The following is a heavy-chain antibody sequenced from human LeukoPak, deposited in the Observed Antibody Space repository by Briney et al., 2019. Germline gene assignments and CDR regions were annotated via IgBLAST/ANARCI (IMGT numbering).Heavy chain of an antibody. CDR2: ISSSSSYI. V-gene: IGHV3-21*01. CDR1: GFTFSSYS. D-gene: IGHD3-22*01. CDR3: ARSYDPYAFDI. Sequence: TGGSLRLSCAASGFTFSSYSMTWVRQAPGKGLEWVSSISSSSSYIYYADSVKGRFTISRDNAKNSLYLQMNSLRAEDTAVYYCARSYDPYAFDIWGQGTMVTVSS. J-gene: IGHJ3*02.